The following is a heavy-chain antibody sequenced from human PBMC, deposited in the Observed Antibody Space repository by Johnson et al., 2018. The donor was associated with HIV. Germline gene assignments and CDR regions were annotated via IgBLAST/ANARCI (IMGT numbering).Heavy chain of an antibody. CDR2: ISWNSGRI. Sequence: VQLVESGGGLVQPGRSLRLSCAASGFIFDDYAMHWVRQAPGKGLEWVSGISWNSGRIAYADSVKGRFTISRDNAKNSLYLQMNSLRAEDTAVYYCARDETITGDGAFDIWGQGTMVTVSS. J-gene: IGHJ3*02. CDR1: GFIFDDYA. CDR3: ARDETITGDGAFDI. V-gene: IGHV3-9*01. D-gene: IGHD7-27*01.